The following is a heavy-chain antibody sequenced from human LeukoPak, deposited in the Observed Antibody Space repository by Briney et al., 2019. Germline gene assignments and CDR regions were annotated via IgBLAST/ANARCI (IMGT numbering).Heavy chain of an antibody. CDR1: GYTFTSYY. D-gene: IGHD6-19*01. Sequence: EASVKVSCKASGYTFTSYYMHWVRQAPGQGLEWMGIINPSGGSTSYAQKFQGRVTMTRDTSTSTVYMELSSLRSEETAVYYCARAPSLESSGWYVSEYWGRGTLVTVSS. CDR3: ARAPSLESSGWYVSEY. J-gene: IGHJ4*02. CDR2: INPSGGST. V-gene: IGHV1-46*01.